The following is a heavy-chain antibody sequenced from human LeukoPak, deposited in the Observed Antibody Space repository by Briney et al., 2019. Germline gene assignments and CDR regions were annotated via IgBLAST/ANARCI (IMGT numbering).Heavy chain of an antibody. D-gene: IGHD1-26*01. Sequence: PGGSLRLSCAASGFTFSNYGMHWVRQAPGKGLEWVAVIWYDGSNKYCADSVKGRFTISRDNSKNTLYLQINSLRAEDTAVYYCASGSPAGDYWGQGTLVTVSS. CDR1: GFTFSNYG. CDR3: ASGSPAGDY. V-gene: IGHV3-33*01. J-gene: IGHJ4*02. CDR2: IWYDGSNK.